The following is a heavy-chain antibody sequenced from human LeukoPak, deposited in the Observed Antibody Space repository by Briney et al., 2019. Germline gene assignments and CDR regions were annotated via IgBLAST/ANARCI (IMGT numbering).Heavy chain of an antibody. CDR3: ARGIVGATANWFDP. V-gene: IGHV4-61*02. CDR2: IYTSGST. Sequence: SETLSLTCTVSGGSISSSNYYWSWIRQPAGKGLEWIGRIYTSGSTNYNPSLKSRVTISVDTSKNQFSLKLSSVTAADTAVYYCARGIVGATANWFDPWGQGTLVTVSS. J-gene: IGHJ5*02. D-gene: IGHD1-26*01. CDR1: GGSISSSNYY.